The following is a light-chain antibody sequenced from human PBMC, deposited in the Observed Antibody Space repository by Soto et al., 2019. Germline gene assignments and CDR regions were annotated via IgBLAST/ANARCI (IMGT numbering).Light chain of an antibody. CDR1: QSISSW. CDR3: QQCNSYSGT. J-gene: IGKJ1*01. Sequence: DIQMTQSPSTLSASVGDRVTITCRASQSISSWLAWYQQKPGKAPKLPIYDASSLESGVPSRFSGSGSGTEFTLTISSLQPDDFATYYCQQCNSYSGTFGQGTKVEIK. V-gene: IGKV1-5*01. CDR2: DAS.